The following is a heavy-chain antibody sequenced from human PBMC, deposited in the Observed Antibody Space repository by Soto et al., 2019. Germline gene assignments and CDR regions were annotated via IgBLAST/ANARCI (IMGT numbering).Heavy chain of an antibody. CDR3: AREGVPAAMLDY. Sequence: QVQLQESGPGLVKPSQTLSLTCTVSGGSISSGGYYWSWIRQHPGKGLEWIGYIYYSGSTYYNPSLKSRVTLSVDTSKNQFSLKLSSVTAADTAVYYCAREGVPAAMLDYWGQGTLVTVSS. CDR1: GGSISSGGYY. J-gene: IGHJ4*02. D-gene: IGHD2-2*01. CDR2: IYYSGST. V-gene: IGHV4-31*03.